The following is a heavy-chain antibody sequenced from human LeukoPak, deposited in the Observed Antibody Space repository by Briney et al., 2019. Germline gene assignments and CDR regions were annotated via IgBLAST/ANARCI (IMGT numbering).Heavy chain of an antibody. Sequence: PGGSLRLSCAASGFTFSPYWMHWVRHAPGKGLVWVSRIDSDGSSTTYADSVKGRFTISRDNAENTLYLQMNSLRAEDTAVYYCSSDPSALAGYFDYWGQGTLLTVSS. V-gene: IGHV3-74*01. CDR3: SSDPSALAGYFDY. CDR1: GFTFSPYW. D-gene: IGHD6-19*01. CDR2: IDSDGSST. J-gene: IGHJ4*02.